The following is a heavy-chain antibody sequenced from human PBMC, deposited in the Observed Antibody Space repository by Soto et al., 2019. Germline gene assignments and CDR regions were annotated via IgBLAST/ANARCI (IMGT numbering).Heavy chain of an antibody. CDR1: GGTFSSYA. D-gene: IGHD3-10*01. CDR2: IIPIFGTA. J-gene: IGHJ6*02. Sequence: GASVKVSCQASGGTFSSYAISWVRQAPGQGLEWMGGIIPIFGTANYAQKFQGRVTITADESTSTAYMELSSLRSEDTAVYYCARDKTYYYGSGSYYGMDVWGQGTTVTVSS. V-gene: IGHV1-69*13. CDR3: ARDKTYYYGSGSYYGMDV.